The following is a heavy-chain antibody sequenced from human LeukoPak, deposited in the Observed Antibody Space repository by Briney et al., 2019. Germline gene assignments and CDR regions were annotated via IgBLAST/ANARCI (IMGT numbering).Heavy chain of an antibody. CDR2: IYYSGST. CDR3: ARTSSSWASDWYFDL. CDR1: GGSISSYY. J-gene: IGHJ2*01. Sequence: SETLSLTCTVSGGSISSYYWSWIWQPPGKGLEWIGYIYYSGSTNYNPSLKSRVTISVDTSKNQFSLKLSSVTAADTAVYYCARTSSSWASDWYFDLWGRGTLVTVSS. V-gene: IGHV4-59*01. D-gene: IGHD6-13*01.